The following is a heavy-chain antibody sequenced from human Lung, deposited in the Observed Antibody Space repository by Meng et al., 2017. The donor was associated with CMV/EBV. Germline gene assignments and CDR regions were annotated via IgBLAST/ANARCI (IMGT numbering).Heavy chain of an antibody. CDR1: GFSFNSYA. CDR3: ARFGGTGSSGWLGSGREV. CDR2: ISGSGGST. V-gene: IGHV3-23*01. D-gene: IGHD6-19*01. J-gene: IGHJ6*02. Sequence: GGSLRLSCAASGFSFNSYAMTWVRQAPGKGLEWVSGISGSGGSTYYADSVKRRFTISRDNSKNTLFVQMNSLRAEDTAVYYCARFGGTGSSGWLGSGREVWGQGTXVTVYS.